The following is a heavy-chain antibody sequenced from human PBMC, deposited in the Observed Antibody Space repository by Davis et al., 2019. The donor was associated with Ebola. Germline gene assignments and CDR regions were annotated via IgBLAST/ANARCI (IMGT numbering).Heavy chain of an antibody. V-gene: IGHV4-39*01. CDR3: ARHRVEMATILGVSLGYFDY. J-gene: IGHJ4*02. CDR1: GGSTSSSSYY. Sequence: PSESLSLTCTVSGGSTSSSSYYWGWIRQPPGKGLECIGSIYYSGSTYYNPSPKSRVTISVDTSKNQFSLKLSSVTAADTAVYYCARHRVEMATILGVSLGYFDYWGQGTLVTVSS. CDR2: IYYSGST. D-gene: IGHD5-24*01.